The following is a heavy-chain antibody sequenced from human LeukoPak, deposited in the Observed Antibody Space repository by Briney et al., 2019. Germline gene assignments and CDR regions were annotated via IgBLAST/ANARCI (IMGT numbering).Heavy chain of an antibody. Sequence: APVKVSCKASGYTFTSYAMNWVRQAPGQGLEWMGWINTNTGNPTYAQGFTGRFVFSLDTSVSTAYLQISSLKAEDTAVYYCARDLGSSGWYRKYYFDYWGQGTLVTVSS. CDR1: GYTFTSYA. CDR2: INTNTGNP. CDR3: ARDLGSSGWYRKYYFDY. V-gene: IGHV7-4-1*02. D-gene: IGHD6-19*01. J-gene: IGHJ4*02.